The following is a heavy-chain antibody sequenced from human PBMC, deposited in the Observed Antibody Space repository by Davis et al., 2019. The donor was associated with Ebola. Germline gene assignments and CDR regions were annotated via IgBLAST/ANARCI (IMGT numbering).Heavy chain of an antibody. CDR1: GGSFSGHY. V-gene: IGHV4-34*01. Sequence: SETLSLTCAVYGGSFSGHYWSWIRQSPEKGLEWIGEINDSGNTNYNPSLKSRVTISVDTSKNQFSLKLSSVTAADTAVYYCARVSDGIAAAGPNYYYYGMDVWGQGTTVTVSS. J-gene: IGHJ6*02. CDR2: INDSGNT. CDR3: ARVSDGIAAAGPNYYYYGMDV. D-gene: IGHD6-13*01.